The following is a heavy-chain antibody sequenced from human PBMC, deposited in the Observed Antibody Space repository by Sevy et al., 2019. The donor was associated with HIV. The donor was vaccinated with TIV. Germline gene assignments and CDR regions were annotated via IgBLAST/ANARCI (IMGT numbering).Heavy chain of an antibody. V-gene: IGHV3-66*02. CDR2: IYSGGST. J-gene: IGHJ4*02. D-gene: IGHD1-26*01. Sequence: GSLRLSCAASGFTVSSNYMSWVRQAPGKGLEWVSVIYSGGSTYYADSVKGRFTISRDNSKNTLYLQMNSLRAEDTAVYYCARGVGAKGTYYFDYWGQGTLVTVSS. CDR3: ARGVGAKGTYYFDY. CDR1: GFTVSSNY.